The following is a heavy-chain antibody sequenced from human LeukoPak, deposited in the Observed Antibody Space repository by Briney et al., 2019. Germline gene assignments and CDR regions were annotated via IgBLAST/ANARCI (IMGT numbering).Heavy chain of an antibody. V-gene: IGHV1-46*01. CDR2: INPSGGST. D-gene: IGHD3-22*01. CDR1: GYTFSSYY. Sequence: GASVKVSCKASGYTFSSYYMHWVRQAPGQGLEWMGIINPSGGSTSYAQKFQGRVTMTRDTSTSTVYMELSSLRSEDTAVYYCARDDYDSSGYLGIDYWGQGTLVTVSS. J-gene: IGHJ4*02. CDR3: ARDDYDSSGYLGIDY.